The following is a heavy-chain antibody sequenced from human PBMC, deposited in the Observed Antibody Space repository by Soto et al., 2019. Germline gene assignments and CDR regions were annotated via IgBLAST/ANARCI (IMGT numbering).Heavy chain of an antibody. Sequence: SETLCLTCAGYGGSFSGYYWSGIRQPPGKGLEWIGEINHSGSTNYNPSLKSRVTISVDTSKNQFSLKLSSVTAADTAVYYCARGLTIFGVVMPYYYYYGMDVWGQGTTVT. V-gene: IGHV4-34*01. CDR2: INHSGST. D-gene: IGHD3-3*01. CDR3: ARGLTIFGVVMPYYYYYGMDV. J-gene: IGHJ6*02. CDR1: GGSFSGYY.